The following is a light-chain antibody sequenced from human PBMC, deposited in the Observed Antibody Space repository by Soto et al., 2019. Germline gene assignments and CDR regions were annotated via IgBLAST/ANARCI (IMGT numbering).Light chain of an antibody. J-gene: IGKJ4*01. V-gene: IGKV3-20*01. Sequence: EIVLTQSPGTLSLSPGERATLSCRASQSVSSSYLAWYQQKPGQAPRLLIYGASSRATGIPDRFSGSGSGTDFTLTISRLDPEDFSVYYCQQYGGSITFGGGTKVEIK. CDR2: GAS. CDR3: QQYGGSIT. CDR1: QSVSSSY.